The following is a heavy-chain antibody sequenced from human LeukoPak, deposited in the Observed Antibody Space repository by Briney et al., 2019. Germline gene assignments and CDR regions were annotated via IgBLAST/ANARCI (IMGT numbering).Heavy chain of an antibody. Sequence: PSETLSLTCTVSGGSISSYYWSWIRQPPGKGLEWIGYIYYSGSTNYNPSLKSRVTISVDTSKNQFSLKLSSVTAADTAVYYCAVHRSRTAHDAFDIWGQGTLVTVSS. CDR2: IYYSGST. D-gene: IGHD5-18*01. J-gene: IGHJ3*02. CDR1: GGSISSYY. V-gene: IGHV4-59*08. CDR3: AVHRSRTAHDAFDI.